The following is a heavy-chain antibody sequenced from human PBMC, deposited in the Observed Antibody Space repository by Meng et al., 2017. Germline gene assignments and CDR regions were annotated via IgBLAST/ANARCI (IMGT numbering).Heavy chain of an antibody. CDR3: ARGYYDSSGYLGC. J-gene: IGHJ4*02. CDR2: IIPIFGTA. D-gene: IGHD3-22*01. V-gene: IGHV1-69*05. Sequence: SVKVSCKASGGTFSSYAISWVRQAPGQGLEWMGGIIPIFGTANYAQKFQGRVTITTDESTGTAYMELSSLRSEDTAVYYCARGYYDSSGYLGCWGQGTRVTGSS. CDR1: GGTFSSYA.